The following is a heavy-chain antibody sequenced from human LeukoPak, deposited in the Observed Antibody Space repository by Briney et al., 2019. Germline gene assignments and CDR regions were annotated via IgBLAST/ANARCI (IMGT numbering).Heavy chain of an antibody. CDR3: ARGGVTMVRGSLTPSYYYYMDV. J-gene: IGHJ6*03. D-gene: IGHD3-10*01. V-gene: IGHV1-46*01. CDR1: GYTFTSYY. CDR2: INPSGGST. Sequence: ASVKVSCNASGYTFTSYYMHWVRQAPGQGLEWMGIINPSGGSTSYAQKFQGRVTMTRDTSTSTVYMELSSLRSEDTAVYYCARGGVTMVRGSLTPSYYYYMDVWGKGTTVTISS.